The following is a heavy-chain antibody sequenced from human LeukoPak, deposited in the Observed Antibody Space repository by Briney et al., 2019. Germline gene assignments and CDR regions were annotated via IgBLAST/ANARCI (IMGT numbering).Heavy chain of an antibody. J-gene: IGHJ4*02. Sequence: PSETLSLTRTVSGGSISTYYWSWIRQPPGKGLEWIGYIYYTGSTKNNPSLKSRAIISVDTSKNQFSLKLSSVTAADTAVYYCARHEDTAMVVSPFDFWGQGTLVTVSS. CDR2: IYYTGST. D-gene: IGHD5-18*01. V-gene: IGHV4-59*01. CDR1: GGSISTYY. CDR3: ARHEDTAMVVSPFDF.